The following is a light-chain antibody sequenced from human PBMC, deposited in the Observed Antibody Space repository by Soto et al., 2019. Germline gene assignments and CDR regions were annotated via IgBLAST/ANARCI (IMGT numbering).Light chain of an antibody. J-gene: IGKJ1*01. V-gene: IGKV1-39*01. Sequence: DIQITHSPSSLSSSVADIFTITVVSSQSIVTYLNWYLQKPGKAPKLLIYAASNLQSGVPSRFSGSGSGTDFTLTISSLQPEDFATYFCQQSYSTPPWTFGQGTKVDIK. CDR1: QSIVTY. CDR2: AAS. CDR3: QQSYSTPPWT.